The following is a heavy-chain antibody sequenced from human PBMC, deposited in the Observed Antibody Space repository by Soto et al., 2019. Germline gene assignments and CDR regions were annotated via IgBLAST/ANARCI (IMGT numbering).Heavy chain of an antibody. J-gene: IGHJ5*02. CDR2: INPNSGGT. CDR3: TATTRWSS. Sequence: QVQLVQSGAEVKKPGASVKVSCKASGYSFTGYYMHWVRQAPGQGLEWMGWINPNSGGTDFAQKFQGRVTMTRDTSISTAYMELSGMSSDDTAVYYCTATTRWSSWGQGTVVIVSS. CDR1: GYSFTGYY. V-gene: IGHV1-2*02. D-gene: IGHD1-26*01.